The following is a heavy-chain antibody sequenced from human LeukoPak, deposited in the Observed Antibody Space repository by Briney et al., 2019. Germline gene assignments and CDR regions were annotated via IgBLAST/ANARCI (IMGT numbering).Heavy chain of an antibody. CDR2: IWYDGSIK. CDR1: GSTFSSYG. J-gene: IGHJ5*02. D-gene: IGHD3-9*01. Sequence: PGRSLRLSCAASGSTFSSYGMHWVRQSPGKGLEWVAVIWYDGSIKRYADSVKGRITISRDDSKNTLYLQVDSLRAEDTAVYYCAKSSHYDILTGYGWFDPWGQGTLVTVSS. V-gene: IGHV3-33*06. CDR3: AKSSHYDILTGYGWFDP.